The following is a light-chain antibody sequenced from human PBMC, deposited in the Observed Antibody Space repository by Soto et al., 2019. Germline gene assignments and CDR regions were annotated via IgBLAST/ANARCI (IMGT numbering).Light chain of an antibody. CDR3: QQRYNIPLT. V-gene: IGKV1-39*01. J-gene: IGKJ3*01. Sequence: DIPMTQSPSSLSASVGDTVNITCRASQTINSYLNWYQQKPGHAPKLLIYVASSLQSGVPSRFRGRGSGTDFTLTISSLEPEDFATYDCQQRYNIPLTFDPENKVDFK. CDR1: QTINSY. CDR2: VAS.